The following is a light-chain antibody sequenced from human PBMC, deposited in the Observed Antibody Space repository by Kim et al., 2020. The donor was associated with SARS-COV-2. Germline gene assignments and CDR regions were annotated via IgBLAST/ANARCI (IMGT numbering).Light chain of an antibody. CDR1: QRLRNY. J-gene: IGKJ4*01. Sequence: ASVGDRVTITWRARQRLRNYLGWFQQKPAKVPKRLIYAASSLQSEVPSRFSGSRSGTEFPLTISSLQPEDFATYYCLQHNSYPLTFGGGTKVDIK. CDR3: LQHNSYPLT. V-gene: IGKV1-17*03. CDR2: AAS.